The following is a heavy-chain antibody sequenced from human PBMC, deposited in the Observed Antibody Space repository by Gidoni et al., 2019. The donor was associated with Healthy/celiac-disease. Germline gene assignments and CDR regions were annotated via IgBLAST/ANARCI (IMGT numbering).Heavy chain of an antibody. CDR1: GGSFSGYY. J-gene: IGHJ5*02. V-gene: IGHV4-34*01. D-gene: IGHD6-19*01. CDR3: ARGTSGHNWFDP. Sequence: QVQLQQWGAGLWKPSETLSLTCAVYGGSFSGYYWSWIRQPPGKGLEWIGEINPSGSTNYNPSLKSRVTISVDTSKNQFSLKLSSVTAADTAVYYCARGTSGHNWFDPWGQGTLVTVSS. CDR2: INPSGST.